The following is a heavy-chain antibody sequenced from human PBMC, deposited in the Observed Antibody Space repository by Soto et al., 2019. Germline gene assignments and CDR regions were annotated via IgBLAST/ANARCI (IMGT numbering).Heavy chain of an antibody. Sequence: EVQLLESGGGLVQPGGSLRLSCAASGFTFSNSAMSWVRQDPGKGLEWVSAISGSGGSTYYADSVKGRFTISRDNSKNTLYLQMNSLRVEDTAVYYCAKERGFGSGSPPDFDYWGQGTLVTVSS. D-gene: IGHD3-10*01. V-gene: IGHV3-23*01. CDR1: GFTFSNSA. CDR3: AKERGFGSGSPPDFDY. CDR2: ISGSGGST. J-gene: IGHJ4*02.